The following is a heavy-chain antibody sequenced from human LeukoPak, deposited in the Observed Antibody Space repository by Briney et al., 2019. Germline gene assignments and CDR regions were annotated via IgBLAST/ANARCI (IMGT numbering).Heavy chain of an antibody. CDR2: ISGGGYST. Sequence: GGSLRLSCAASGFTFSSYAMSWVRQAPGKGLQWISTISGGGYSTYYADSVKGRFTISKDNSKNTVFLHMNSLRAEDAAVYYCAKAAYSSSWNLYFDDWGQGTLVTVSS. V-gene: IGHV3-23*01. D-gene: IGHD6-13*01. J-gene: IGHJ4*02. CDR1: GFTFSSYA. CDR3: AKAAYSSSWNLYFDD.